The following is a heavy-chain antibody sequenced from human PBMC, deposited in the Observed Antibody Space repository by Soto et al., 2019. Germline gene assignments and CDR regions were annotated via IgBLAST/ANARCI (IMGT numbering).Heavy chain of an antibody. CDR1: EYSFTAYY. CDR2: INPNSGGT. Sequence: ASVKVSCKASEYSFTAYYMHWLRQAPGQGLEWMGWINPNSGGTKYAQKFQGRVTMTRDTSISTAYMELSSLRSDDTAVYYCATLYYYASSGYGYYFDYWGQGTVVTVSS. V-gene: IGHV1-2*02. CDR3: ATLYYYASSGYGYYFDY. D-gene: IGHD3-22*01. J-gene: IGHJ4*02.